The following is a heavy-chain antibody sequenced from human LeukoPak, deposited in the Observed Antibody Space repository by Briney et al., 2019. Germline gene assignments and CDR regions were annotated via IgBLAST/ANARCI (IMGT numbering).Heavy chain of an antibody. CDR3: ARDISFRDYGDYLDY. CDR1: GFTVSVNY. D-gene: IGHD4-17*01. Sequence: GGSLRLSCAVSGFTVSVNYMSWVRQAPGKGLEWVSDIYSGGGTSYADSVKGRFTISRDNSKNTLYLQMNSLRAEDTAVYYCARDISFRDYGDYLDYWGQGTLVTVSS. V-gene: IGHV3-66*01. CDR2: IYSGGGT. J-gene: IGHJ4*02.